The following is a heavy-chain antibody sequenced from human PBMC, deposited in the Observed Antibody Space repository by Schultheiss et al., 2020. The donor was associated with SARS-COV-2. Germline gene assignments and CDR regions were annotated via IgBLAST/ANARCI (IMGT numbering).Heavy chain of an antibody. V-gene: IGHV3-30*18. J-gene: IGHJ6*02. CDR3: AKSAAADYYYYGMDV. CDR2: ISYDGSNK. CDR1: GFTFSSYA. D-gene: IGHD6-13*01. Sequence: GESLKISCAASGFTFSSYAMHWVRQAPGKGLEWVAVISYDGSNKYYADSVKGRFTISRDNSKNTLYLQMNSLRAEDTAVYYCAKSAAADYYYYGMDVWGQGTTVTVSS.